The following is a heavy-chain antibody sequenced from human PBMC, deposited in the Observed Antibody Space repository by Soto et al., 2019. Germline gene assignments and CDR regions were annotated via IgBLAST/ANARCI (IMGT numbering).Heavy chain of an antibody. D-gene: IGHD3-3*01. J-gene: IGHJ4*02. Sequence: GGSLRLSCAASGFTFSSYAMSWVRQAPGKGLEWVSAISGSGGSTYYADSVKGRFTISRDNSKNTLYLQMNSLRAEDTAVYYCASLGVEWLLFTTDFDYWGQGTLVTVSS. CDR1: GFTFSSYA. V-gene: IGHV3-23*01. CDR3: ASLGVEWLLFTTDFDY. CDR2: ISGSGGST.